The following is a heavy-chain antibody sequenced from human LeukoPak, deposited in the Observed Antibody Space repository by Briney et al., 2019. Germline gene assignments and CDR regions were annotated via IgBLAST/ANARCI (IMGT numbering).Heavy chain of an antibody. D-gene: IGHD2-2*01. Sequence: PGGSLRLSCTASGFTFGDYAMSCVRQAPGKGLEWVGFIRSKAYGGTTEYAASVKGRFTISRDDSKSIACLQMNSLKTEDTAVYYCTREYAQGGFDYWGQGTLVTVSS. V-gene: IGHV3-49*04. CDR3: TREYAQGGFDY. CDR2: IRSKAYGGTT. J-gene: IGHJ4*02. CDR1: GFTFGDYA.